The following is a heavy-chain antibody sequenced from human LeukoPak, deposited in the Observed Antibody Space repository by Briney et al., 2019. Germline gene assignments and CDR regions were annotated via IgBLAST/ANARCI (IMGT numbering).Heavy chain of an antibody. D-gene: IGHD3-22*01. Sequence: SETLSLTCTVSSGSISSYYWSWIRQPPGKGLEWIGYIYYSGSTNYNPSLKSRVTMSFDASNNQFSLRLSSVTAADTAVYYCARVTTGGYYNCWGQGTLVTVSS. J-gene: IGHJ4*02. CDR1: SGSISSYY. CDR3: ARVTTGGYYNC. V-gene: IGHV4-59*08. CDR2: IYYSGST.